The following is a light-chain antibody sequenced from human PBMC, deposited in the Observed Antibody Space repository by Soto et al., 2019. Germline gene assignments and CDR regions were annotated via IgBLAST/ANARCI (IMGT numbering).Light chain of an antibody. CDR1: QDISNY. V-gene: IGKV1-33*01. CDR3: QQYDNLPIT. Sequence: DIHMTQSASSLSASVGYRVTIICQASQDISNYLNWYQQKTGKAPKLLIYDASNLETGVPSRFSGSGSGTDFNFTISSLQTEDIATYYCQQYDNLPITFGQGTRLEIK. J-gene: IGKJ5*01. CDR2: DAS.